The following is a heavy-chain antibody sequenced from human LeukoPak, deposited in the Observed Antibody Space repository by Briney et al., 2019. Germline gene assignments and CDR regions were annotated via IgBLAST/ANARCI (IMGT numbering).Heavy chain of an antibody. D-gene: IGHD6-19*01. CDR1: GGSISSYY. Sequence: PSETLSLTCTVSGGSISSYYWSWVRQPPGKGLEWIGYIYYSGSTNYNPSLKSRVTISVDTSKNQFSLKLSSVTAADTAVYYCASERGSGWYGGYFDYWGQGTLVTVSS. CDR2: IYYSGST. V-gene: IGHV4-59*01. CDR3: ASERGSGWYGGYFDY. J-gene: IGHJ4*02.